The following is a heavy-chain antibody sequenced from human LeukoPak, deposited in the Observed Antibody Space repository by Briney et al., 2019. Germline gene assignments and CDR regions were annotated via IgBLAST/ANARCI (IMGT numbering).Heavy chain of an antibody. CDR2: INHSGST. CDR1: GGSFSGYY. J-gene: IGHJ5*02. V-gene: IGHV4-34*01. CDR3: ARHKRVRRGILTGYYYNWFDP. D-gene: IGHD3-9*01. Sequence: ASETLSLTCAVYGGSFSGYYWSWIRQPPGKGLEWIGEINHSGSTNYNPSLKSRVTISVDTSKNQFSLKLSSVTAADTAVYYCARHKRVRRGILTGYYYNWFDPWGQGTLVTVSS.